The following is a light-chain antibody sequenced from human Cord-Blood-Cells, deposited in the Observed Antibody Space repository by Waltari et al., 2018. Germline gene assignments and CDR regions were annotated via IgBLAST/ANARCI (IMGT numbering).Light chain of an antibody. CDR2: GKN. CDR3: NSRDSSGNHLV. J-gene: IGLJ3*02. V-gene: IGLV3-19*01. CDR1: SLRSYY. Sequence: PAVSVALGQTVRITCQGDSLRSYYASWYQQKPGQAPVLVIYGKNNRPSGIPDRFSGSSSGNTASLTITGAQAEDEADYYCNSRDSSGNHLVFGGGTKLTVL.